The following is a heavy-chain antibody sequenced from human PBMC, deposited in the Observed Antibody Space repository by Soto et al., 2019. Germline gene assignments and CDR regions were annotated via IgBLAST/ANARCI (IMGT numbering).Heavy chain of an antibody. CDR1: GGSISSGGCY. CDR2: MSYGGST. D-gene: IGHD1-26*01. J-gene: IGHJ4*02. CDR3: ARRAVGNPPAY. V-gene: IGHV4-31*03. Sequence: QVQLQESGPGLVKPSQTLSLTCTVSGGSISSGGCYWSWIRQHPGTGLEWVGDMSYGGSTFSNPSLRSRVSISLDTSKNQFSLHLNSVTAADTAVSSCARRAVGNPPAYWGQGTLVTVSS.